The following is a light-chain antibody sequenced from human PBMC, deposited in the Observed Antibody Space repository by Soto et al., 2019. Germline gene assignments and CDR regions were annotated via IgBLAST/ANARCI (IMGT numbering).Light chain of an antibody. CDR3: QQYDDWLRLT. CDR1: QSVSSN. J-gene: IGKJ4*01. V-gene: IGKV3-15*01. CDR2: GAS. Sequence: EIVMTQSPATLSVSPGERATLSCRASQSVSSNLAWYQQKPGQAPRLLIYGASTRATGIPARFSGSGSGTDFTLTISSLEPEDFAVYYCQQYDDWLRLTFGGGTKVDI.